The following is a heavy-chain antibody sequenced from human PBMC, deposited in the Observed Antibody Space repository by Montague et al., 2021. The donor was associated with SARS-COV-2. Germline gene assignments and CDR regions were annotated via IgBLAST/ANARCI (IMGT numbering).Heavy chain of an antibody. CDR2: INHNGST. CDR1: GGSFSGYH. V-gene: IGHV4-34*01. Sequence: ETLSLTCVVYGGSFSGYHWSWIRQPPGKGLEWIGEINHNGSTTYTPSLKSRVTISIDTSKNQFSPKLNSVTAADTAVYYCARGPVPAAFDIWGQGTMVTVSS. J-gene: IGHJ3*02. CDR3: ARGPVPAAFDI. D-gene: IGHD2-2*01.